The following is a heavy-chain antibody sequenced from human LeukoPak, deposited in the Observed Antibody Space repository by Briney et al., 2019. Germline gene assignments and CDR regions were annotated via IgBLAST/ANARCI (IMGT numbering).Heavy chain of an antibody. J-gene: IGHJ2*01. V-gene: IGHV4-59*08. Sequence: PSETLSLTCTVSGGSINNYYWTWVRQPPGKGLEWIGYIYSSGNTYYNPSLRSRVTMSVDTSKNQFSLKLGSATASDTAVYYCARKGYFDLWGRGTLVTVSS. CDR3: ARKGYFDL. CDR2: IYSSGNT. CDR1: GGSINNYY.